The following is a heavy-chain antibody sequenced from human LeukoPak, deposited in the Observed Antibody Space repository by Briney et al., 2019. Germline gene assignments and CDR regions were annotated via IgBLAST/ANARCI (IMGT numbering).Heavy chain of an antibody. Sequence: GGSLRLSCAASGLTLSSYWMSWVRQAPGKGLEWVANINQDGSEKYYVDSVKGRFTISRDNAKNSLYLQMNSLRAEDTALYYCARDIAVAGTIYYYYYMDVWGKGTTVTVSS. V-gene: IGHV3-7*03. CDR1: GLTLSSYW. CDR2: INQDGSEK. D-gene: IGHD6-19*01. J-gene: IGHJ6*03. CDR3: ARDIAVAGTIYYYYYMDV.